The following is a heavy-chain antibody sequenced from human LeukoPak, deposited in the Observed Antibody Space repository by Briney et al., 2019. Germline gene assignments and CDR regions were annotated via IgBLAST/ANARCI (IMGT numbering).Heavy chain of an antibody. J-gene: IGHJ6*03. CDR3: AKDEDGSGSYYKWCYYYYYMDV. CDR2: IRYDGSNK. Sequence: GGSLRLSCAASGFTFSSYGMHWVRQAPGKGLEWVAFIRYDGSNKYYADSVKGRFTISRDNSKNTLYLQMNSLRAEDTAVYYCAKDEDGSGSYYKWCYYYYYMDVWGKGTTVTISS. V-gene: IGHV3-30*02. D-gene: IGHD3-10*01. CDR1: GFTFSSYG.